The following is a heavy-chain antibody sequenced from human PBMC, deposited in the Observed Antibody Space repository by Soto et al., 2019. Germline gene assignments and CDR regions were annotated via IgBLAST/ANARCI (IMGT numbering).Heavy chain of an antibody. CDR1: GGTFSSYA. J-gene: IGHJ2*01. V-gene: IGHV1-69*12. D-gene: IGHD2-15*01. CDR3: ARVVTVVKSFHYWYFDL. CDR2: IIPIFGTA. Sequence: QVQLVQSGAEVKKPGSSVKVSCKASGGTFSSYAISWVRQAPGQGLEWMGGIIPIFGTANYAQKFQGRVTITADESTSTAYMALSSLRSEDTAVYYCARVVTVVKSFHYWYFDLWGRGTLVTVSS.